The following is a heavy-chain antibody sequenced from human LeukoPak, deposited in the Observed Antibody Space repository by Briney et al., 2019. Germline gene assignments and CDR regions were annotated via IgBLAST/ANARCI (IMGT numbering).Heavy chain of an antibody. J-gene: IGHJ6*02. CDR2: ISSSGSTI. Sequence: GGSLRLSCAASGFTFSDYYMSWIRQAPGKGLEWVSYISSSGSTIYYADSVKGRFTISRDNAKNSLYLQMNSLRAEDTAVYYCARTLENYYYYGMDVWGQGITVTVSS. V-gene: IGHV3-11*01. D-gene: IGHD3-3*01. CDR3: ARTLENYYYYGMDV. CDR1: GFTFSDYY.